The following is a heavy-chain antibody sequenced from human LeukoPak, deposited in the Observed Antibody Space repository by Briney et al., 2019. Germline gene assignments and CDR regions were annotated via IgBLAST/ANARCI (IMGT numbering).Heavy chain of an antibody. Sequence: SETLSLTCTVSGGSISSSSYYWGWIRQPPGKGLEWIGSIYYSGSTYYNPSLKSRVTISVDTSKNQFSLKLSSVTAADTAVYYCARGPRITIFGVVTPEYYFDYWGQGTLVTVSS. V-gene: IGHV4-39*01. CDR2: IYYSGST. CDR1: GGSISSSSYY. D-gene: IGHD3-3*01. CDR3: ARGPRITIFGVVTPEYYFDY. J-gene: IGHJ4*02.